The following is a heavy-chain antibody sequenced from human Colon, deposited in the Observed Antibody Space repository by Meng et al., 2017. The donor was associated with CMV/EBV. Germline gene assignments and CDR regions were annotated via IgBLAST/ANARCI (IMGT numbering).Heavy chain of an antibody. CDR1: YTFTSLH. J-gene: IGHJ4*02. CDR3: ARDRPDHVCGGDCWLDF. CDR2: INAGNGNT. Sequence: YTFTSLHMHWVRQAPGQSSEWMGWINAGNGNTKYSQKFQDRVTITRDTSASTAYMELSDLRSEDTAVYYCARDRPDHVCGGDCWLDFWGQGTLVTVSS. D-gene: IGHD2-21*02. V-gene: IGHV1-3*01.